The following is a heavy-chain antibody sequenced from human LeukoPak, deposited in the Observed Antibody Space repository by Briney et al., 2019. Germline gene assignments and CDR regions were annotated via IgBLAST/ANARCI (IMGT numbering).Heavy chain of an antibody. Sequence: GESLKISCKASGYTFTNYWIGWVRQMPGKGLEWMGIIYPGDSDTRYSPSFQGQVTISADKSISTAFLQWSSLKASDTAIYYCARALSSGWYGWDYWGQGTLVTVSS. J-gene: IGHJ4*02. CDR3: ARALSSGWYGWDY. V-gene: IGHV5-51*01. CDR1: GYTFTNYW. CDR2: IYPGDSDT. D-gene: IGHD6-13*01.